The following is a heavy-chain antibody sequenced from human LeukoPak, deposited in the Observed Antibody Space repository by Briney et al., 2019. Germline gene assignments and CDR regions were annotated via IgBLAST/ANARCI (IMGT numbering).Heavy chain of an antibody. D-gene: IGHD3-9*01. V-gene: IGHV4-39*07. CDR1: GGSMRSSNFY. CDR3: ARTHFDSLGWFDP. J-gene: IGHJ5*02. CDR2: INYSGST. Sequence: SETLSLTCTVSGGSMRSSNFYWGWIRQPPGKGLEWIGNINYSGSTYYNPSVKNRVTLSVDVSKNRFSLNLTSVTAADTALYFCARTHFDSLGWFDPWGQGIQVIVSS.